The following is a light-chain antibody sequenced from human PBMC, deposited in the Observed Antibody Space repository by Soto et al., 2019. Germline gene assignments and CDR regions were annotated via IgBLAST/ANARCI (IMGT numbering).Light chain of an antibody. CDR2: GAS. Sequence: EIVLTQSPGTLSLSPGERATLSCRASQSVSSSYLAWYQQKPGQAPRLLNYGASSRTTAIPDRFSGSGSGTDFTLTISRLEPEEFAVYYCQQYGSSRTFGQGTKVEIK. CDR3: QQYGSSRT. CDR1: QSVSSSY. J-gene: IGKJ1*01. V-gene: IGKV3-20*01.